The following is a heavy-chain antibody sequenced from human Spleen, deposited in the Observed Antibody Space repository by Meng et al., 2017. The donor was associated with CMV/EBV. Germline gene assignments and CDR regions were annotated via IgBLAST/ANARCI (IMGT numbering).Heavy chain of an antibody. V-gene: IGHV4-4*02. D-gene: IGHD3-16*01. CDR2: IDHSGNS. CDR1: GAYITTTKW. CDR3: ARVREHTSLGNYWFDP. J-gene: IGHJ5*02. Sequence: SETLSLTCAVSGAYITTTKWWTWVRQPPGKGLEWVGEIDHSGNSNSNPSLKSRLTLSLDTSKNHLSLRMTSVTAEGTAIYYRARVREHTSLGNYWFDPWGQGTLVTVSS.